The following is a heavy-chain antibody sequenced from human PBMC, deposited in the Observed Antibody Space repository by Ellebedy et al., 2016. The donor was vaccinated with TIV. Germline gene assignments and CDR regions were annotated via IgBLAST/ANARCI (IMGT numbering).Heavy chain of an antibody. CDR3: ARQGSSGSWTYYGMDV. CDR1: GDSLTNQY. J-gene: IGHJ6*02. V-gene: IGHV4-59*08. Sequence: MPSETLSLTCTVSGDSLTNQYWSWIRQPPGKGLAWIGYIYFSGRTNSNPSLKSRVTMSVDTSKDQFSLKVSSVTAADTAVYYCARQGSSGSWTYYGMDVWGRGTTVTVSS. D-gene: IGHD3-10*01. CDR2: IYFSGRT.